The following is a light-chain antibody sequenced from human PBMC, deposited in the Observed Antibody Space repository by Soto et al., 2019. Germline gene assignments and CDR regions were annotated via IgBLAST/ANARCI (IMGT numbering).Light chain of an antibody. CDR1: QSVSSY. J-gene: IGKJ5*01. V-gene: IGKV3-11*01. Sequence: EIVLTQSPATLSLSPGERSTLSCMASQSVSSYLAWYQQKPGQAPRLLIYDASNRATGIPARFSGSGSGTDFTLTISSLEPEDFATYYCLQDYNYPYTFGQGTRLEIK. CDR3: LQDYNYPYT. CDR2: DAS.